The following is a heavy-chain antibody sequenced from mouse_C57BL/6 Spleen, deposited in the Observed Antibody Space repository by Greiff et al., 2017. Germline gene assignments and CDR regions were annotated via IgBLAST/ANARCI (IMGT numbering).Heavy chain of an antibody. V-gene: IGHV1-76*01. Sequence: QVQLQQSGAELVRPGASVKLSCKASGYTFTDYYINWVKQRPGQGLEWIARIYPGSGNTYYNEKFKGKATLTAEKSSSTAYMQLSSLTSEDSAVYFCASYYSNFWFAYWGQGTLVTVSA. D-gene: IGHD2-5*01. CDR1: GYTFTDYY. CDR3: ASYYSNFWFAY. CDR2: IYPGSGNT. J-gene: IGHJ3*01.